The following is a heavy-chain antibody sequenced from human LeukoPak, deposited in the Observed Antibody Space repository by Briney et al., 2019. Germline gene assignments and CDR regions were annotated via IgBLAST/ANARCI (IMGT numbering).Heavy chain of an antibody. CDR1: GFTFSSYG. D-gene: IGHD3-9*01. CDR2: IRYDGSNK. CDR3: AKVPRYDILTGSYFDY. V-gene: IGHV3-30*02. J-gene: IGHJ4*02. Sequence: GGSLRLSCAASGFTFSSYGMHWVRQAPGKGLEWVAFIRYDGSNKYYADSVKGRFTISRDNAKNSLYLQMNSLRAEDTAVYYCAKVPRYDILTGSYFDYWGQGTLVTVSS.